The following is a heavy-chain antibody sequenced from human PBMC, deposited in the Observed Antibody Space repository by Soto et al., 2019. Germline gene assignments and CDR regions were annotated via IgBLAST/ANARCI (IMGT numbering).Heavy chain of an antibody. CDR3: ARELYGDYIIDY. CDR1: GGTFSSYT. D-gene: IGHD4-17*01. V-gene: IGHV1-69*08. J-gene: IGHJ4*02. Sequence: QVQLVQSGAEVKKPGSSVKVSCKASGGTFSSYTISWVRQAPRQGLEWMGRIIPILGIANYAQKFQGRVTITADKSTSTAYMELSSLRSEDTAVYYCARELYGDYIIDYWGQGTLVTVSS. CDR2: IIPILGIA.